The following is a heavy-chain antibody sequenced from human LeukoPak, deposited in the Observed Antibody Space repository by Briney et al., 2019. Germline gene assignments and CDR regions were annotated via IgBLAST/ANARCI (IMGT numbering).Heavy chain of an antibody. CDR1: GFSFSTYV. D-gene: IGHD5-24*01. J-gene: IGHJ4*02. Sequence: PGGSLRLPCAASGFSFSTYVMSWVRQPPGKGLEWVSSVSGNGRHTYNADFVKGRCAISRDNSKNTFFLQMNSLRVEDTAVYFCAKGISVDGYNFERGADCWGQGILVTVSS. CDR3: AKGISVDGYNFERGADC. V-gene: IGHV3-23*01. CDR2: VSGNGRHT.